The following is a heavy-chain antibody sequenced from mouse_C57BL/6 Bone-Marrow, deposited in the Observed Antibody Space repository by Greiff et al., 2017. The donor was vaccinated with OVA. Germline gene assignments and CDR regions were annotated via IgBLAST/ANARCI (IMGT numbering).Heavy chain of an antibody. Sequence: QVQLQQPGAELVQPGASVKMSCKASGYTFTSYWLTWVKQRPGQGLEWLGDIYTGSGSNKYNEKLKGKSTLTVYTSSNTAYMQLSSLTSEDSAVYYCARGGFYSDLYFYVWGTGTTVTVSS. V-gene: IGHV1-55*01. CDR1: GYTFTSYW. CDR2: IYTGSGSN. J-gene: IGHJ1*03. CDR3: ARGGFYSDLYFYV. D-gene: IGHD2-12*01.